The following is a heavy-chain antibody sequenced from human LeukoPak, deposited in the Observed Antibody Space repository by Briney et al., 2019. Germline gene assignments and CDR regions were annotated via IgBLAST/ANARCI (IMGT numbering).Heavy chain of an antibody. CDR2: IYSGGST. V-gene: IGHV3-53*01. Sequence: GGSLRLSCAASGFTVSSNYMSWVRQAPGKGLEWVSVIYSGGSTYYADSVKGRFTISRDNSKNTLYLQMNSLRAEDTAVYYCARDLTMVRPYYYCGMDVWGQGTTVTVSS. J-gene: IGHJ6*02. D-gene: IGHD3-10*01. CDR3: ARDLTMVRPYYYCGMDV. CDR1: GFTVSSNY.